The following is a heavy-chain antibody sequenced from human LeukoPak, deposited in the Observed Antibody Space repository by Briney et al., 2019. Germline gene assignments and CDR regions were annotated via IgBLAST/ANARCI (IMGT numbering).Heavy chain of an antibody. J-gene: IGHJ4*02. CDR3: ASTFYGDSPPY. V-gene: IGHV3-66*01. CDR1: GFSFSGYA. Sequence: PGGSLRLSCAASGFSFSGYAMSWVRQAPGKGLEWVSVIYSGGSTYYADSVKGRFTISRDNSKNTLYLQMNSLRAEDTAVYYCASTFYGDSPPYWGQGTLVTVSS. CDR2: IYSGGST. D-gene: IGHD4-17*01.